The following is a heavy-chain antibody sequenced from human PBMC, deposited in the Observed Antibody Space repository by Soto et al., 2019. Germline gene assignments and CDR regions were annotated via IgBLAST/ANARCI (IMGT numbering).Heavy chain of an antibody. Sequence: EVQLVESGGGLVQPGGSLRLSCAASGFTVSSNYMSWVRQAPGKGLEWVSVIYSGGSTYYADSVKGRFTISRDNSKNTLYLQMKSLRAEDTAVYYCARWTLEAAAGQFDSLGQGTLVTVSS. D-gene: IGHD6-13*01. J-gene: IGHJ4*02. CDR3: ARWTLEAAAGQFDS. V-gene: IGHV3-66*01. CDR1: GFTVSSNY. CDR2: IYSGGST.